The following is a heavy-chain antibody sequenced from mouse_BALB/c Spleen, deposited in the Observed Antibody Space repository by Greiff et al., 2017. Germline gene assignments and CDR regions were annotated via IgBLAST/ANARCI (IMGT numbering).Heavy chain of an antibody. J-gene: IGHJ3*01. CDR1: GYTFTDYE. V-gene: IGHV1-15*01. CDR2: IDPETGGT. Sequence: QVQLQQSGAELVRPGASVTLSCKASGYTFTDYEMHWVKQTPVHGLEWIGAIDPETGGTAYNQKFKGKATLTADKSSSTAYMELRSLTSEDSAVYYCTRLLLRGGGFAYWGQGTLVTVSA. D-gene: IGHD2-10*01. CDR3: TRLLLRGGGFAY.